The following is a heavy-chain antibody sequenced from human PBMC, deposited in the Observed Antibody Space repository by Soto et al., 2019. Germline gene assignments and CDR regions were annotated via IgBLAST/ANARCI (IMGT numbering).Heavy chain of an antibody. J-gene: IGHJ6*02. CDR3: ARGRDSGYPYYYGMDV. D-gene: IGHD5-12*01. Sequence: PSETLSLTCTVSGYSIRNNNWWAWIRQPPGKGLEWIGYIHYSGGTYYNLSLKSRVTMSVDMSKKQFSLNLSSVTAVDTAVYYCARGRDSGYPYYYGMDVWGQGTTVTVSS. V-gene: IGHV4-28*03. CDR1: GYSIRNNNW. CDR2: IHYSGGT.